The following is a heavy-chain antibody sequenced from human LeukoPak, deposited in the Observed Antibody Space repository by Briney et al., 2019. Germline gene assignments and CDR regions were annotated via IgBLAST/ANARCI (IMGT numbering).Heavy chain of an antibody. CDR2: LYHGGST. Sequence: GGSLRLSCVGSGVIVRSNYMTWVRQAPGKGLEWVSILYHGGSTYYADSVKGRFSISRDISKNTLYLQMNSLRVEDTAVYYCATRRFGELTYWGQGTLVTVSS. D-gene: IGHD3-10*01. CDR3: ATRRFGELTY. J-gene: IGHJ4*02. V-gene: IGHV3-66*01. CDR1: GVIVRSNY.